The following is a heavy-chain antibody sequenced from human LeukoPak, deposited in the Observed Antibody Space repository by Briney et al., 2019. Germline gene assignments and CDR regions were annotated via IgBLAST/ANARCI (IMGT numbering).Heavy chain of an antibody. CDR3: ARSSRVTAYGSGSYPGY. CDR1: GGSFSGYY. J-gene: IGHJ4*02. CDR2: INHSGST. D-gene: IGHD3-10*01. V-gene: IGHV4-34*01. Sequence: SETLSLTCAVYGGSFSGYYWSWIRQPPGKGLEWIGEINHSGSTNYNPSLKSRVTISVDTSKNQFSLKLSSVTAADTAVYYCARSSRVTAYGSGSYPGYWGQGTLVTVSS.